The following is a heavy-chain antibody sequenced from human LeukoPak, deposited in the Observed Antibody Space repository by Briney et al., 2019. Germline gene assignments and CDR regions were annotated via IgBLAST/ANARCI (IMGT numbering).Heavy chain of an antibody. CDR2: ISSSSSYI. CDR3: AAGYSSGWYYFDY. Sequence: PGGSLRLSCAASGVTFSSYSMNWVRQAAGKGLEWVSSISSSSSYIYYADSVKGRFTISRDNAKNSLYLQMNSLRADDTAVYYCAAGYSSGWYYFDYWGQGTLVTVSS. CDR1: GVTFSSYS. D-gene: IGHD6-19*01. V-gene: IGHV3-21*01. J-gene: IGHJ4*02.